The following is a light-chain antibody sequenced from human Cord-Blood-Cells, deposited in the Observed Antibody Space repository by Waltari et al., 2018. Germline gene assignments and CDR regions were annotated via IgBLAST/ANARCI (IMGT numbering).Light chain of an antibody. CDR1: QDISNY. Sequence: GDRVTITCQASQDISNYLNWYQQKPGKAPKLLIYDASNLETGVPSRFSGSGSGTDFTFTINSLQPEDIATYYCQQYDNLPALTFGGGTKVEIK. J-gene: IGKJ4*01. V-gene: IGKV1-33*01. CDR3: QQYDNLPALT. CDR2: DAS.